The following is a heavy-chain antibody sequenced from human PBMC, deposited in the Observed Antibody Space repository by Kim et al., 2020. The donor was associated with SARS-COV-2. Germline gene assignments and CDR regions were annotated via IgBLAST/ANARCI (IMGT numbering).Heavy chain of an antibody. CDR1: GDSVSSNSAA. D-gene: IGHD5-12*01. CDR3: ARESVATIPTYYYYYGMDV. V-gene: IGHV6-1*01. Sequence: SQTLSLTCAISGDSVSSNSAAWNWIRQSPSRGLEWLGRTYYRSKWYNDYAVSVKSRITINPDTSKNQFSLQLNSVTPEDTAVYYCARESVATIPTYYYYYGMDVWGQGTTVTVSS. CDR2: TYYRSKWYN. J-gene: IGHJ6*02.